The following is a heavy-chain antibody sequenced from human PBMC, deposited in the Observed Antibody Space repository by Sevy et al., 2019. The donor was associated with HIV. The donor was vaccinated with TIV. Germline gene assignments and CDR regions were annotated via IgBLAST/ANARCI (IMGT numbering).Heavy chain of an antibody. J-gene: IGHJ4*02. CDR3: AKCSSTSCYDY. V-gene: IGHV3-23*01. D-gene: IGHD2-2*01. Sequence: GGSLRLSCAASGYIFSGYVMSWVRQAPGKGLEWISHISASGGSTYYADTVKGRFTISRDNFQKTLDLQMNSLRAEDTAVYYCAKCSSTSCYDYWGQGTLVTVSS. CDR2: ISASGGST. CDR1: GYIFSGYV.